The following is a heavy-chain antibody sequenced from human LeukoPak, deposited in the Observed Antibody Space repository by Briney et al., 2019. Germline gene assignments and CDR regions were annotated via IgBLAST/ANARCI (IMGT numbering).Heavy chain of an antibody. CDR1: GGSISSYY. CDR2: IYFSGST. CDR3: ARVTPSGYNHYVDY. J-gene: IGHJ4*02. V-gene: IGHV4-59*01. D-gene: IGHD3-22*01. Sequence: SETLSLTCTVSGGSISSYYWSWIRQPPGKGLEWIGDIYFSGSTNYNPSLHSRVTISVDTSKNQFSLKLSSVTAADTAVYYCARVTPSGYNHYVDYWGQGNLVTVSS.